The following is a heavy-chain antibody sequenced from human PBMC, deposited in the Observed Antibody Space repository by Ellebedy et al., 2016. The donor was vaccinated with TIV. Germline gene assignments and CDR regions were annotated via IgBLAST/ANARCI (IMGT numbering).Heavy chain of an antibody. CDR2: IDSSGTYI. Sequence: PGGSLRLSCAASGLTFSSHAMNWVRQPSGKGLEWVSSIDSSGTYIYYADSVKGRFTISRDNTKNSLYLHMHSLRAEDTAVYYCARDAAGNGGKLDYWGQGALVTVSS. D-gene: IGHD4-23*01. V-gene: IGHV3-21*04. CDR3: ARDAAGNGGKLDY. CDR1: GLTFSSHA. J-gene: IGHJ4*02.